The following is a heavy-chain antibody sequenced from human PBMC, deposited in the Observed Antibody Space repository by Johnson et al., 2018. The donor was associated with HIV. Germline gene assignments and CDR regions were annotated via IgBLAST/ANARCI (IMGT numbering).Heavy chain of an antibody. D-gene: IGHD3-22*01. CDR1: GFTFDDYA. J-gene: IGHJ3*02. CDR3: ARAMYYFDTSGYLIRPRAFDI. V-gene: IGHV3-9*01. CDR2: ISWNSGSI. Sequence: VQLVESGGGLVQSGRSLRLSCAASGFTFDDYAMHWVRQAQGKGLEWVSGISWNSGSIGYADSVKGRFPFSRDNAKNSLYLQMNSLRTEYTALYYCARAMYYFDTSGYLIRPRAFDIWGQGTVVTVSS.